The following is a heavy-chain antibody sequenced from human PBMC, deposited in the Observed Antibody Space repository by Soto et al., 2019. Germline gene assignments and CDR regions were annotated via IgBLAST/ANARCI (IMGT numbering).Heavy chain of an antibody. D-gene: IGHD3-10*01. CDR1: GDTFSFYT. Sequence: QVQLVQSGAEVKKPGSSVKVSCKASGDTFSFYTINWVRQAPGLGLEWMGRVNPIVSMSNYAQKFQGRVKITADKSTNTAYMQLSSLRSEDTAIYYCAANYGSGYRAFDYWGQGALVTVSS. CDR3: AANYGSGYRAFDY. CDR2: VNPIVSMS. V-gene: IGHV1-69*02. J-gene: IGHJ4*02.